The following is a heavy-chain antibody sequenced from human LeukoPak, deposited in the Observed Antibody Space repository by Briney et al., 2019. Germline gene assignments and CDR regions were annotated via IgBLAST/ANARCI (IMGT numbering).Heavy chain of an antibody. D-gene: IGHD2-15*01. CDR1: GFTFSSYG. Sequence: GGSLRLSCAASGFTFSSYGMHWVRQAPGKGLEWVAFIRYDGSNKYYADSVKGRFTISRDNSKNTLYLQMNSLRAEDTAVYYCAKEGRYCSGATCWDPFDPWGQGTLVTVSS. CDR2: IRYDGSNK. V-gene: IGHV3-30*02. CDR3: AKEGRYCSGATCWDPFDP. J-gene: IGHJ5*02.